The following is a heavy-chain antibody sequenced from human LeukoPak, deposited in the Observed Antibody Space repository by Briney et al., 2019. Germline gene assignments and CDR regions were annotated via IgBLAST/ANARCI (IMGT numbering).Heavy chain of an antibody. J-gene: IGHJ4*02. V-gene: IGHV1-69*02. CDR2: IIPILGIA. CDR1: GGTFSSYT. D-gene: IGHD5-18*01. CDR3: ARVLRYSYGSYFDY. Sequence: ASVKVSCKASGGTFSSYTISWVRQAPGQGLEWMGRIIPILGIANYAQKFQGRVTITADKSTSTAYMELSSLRSEDTAVYYCARVLRYSYGSYFDYWGQGTLVTVSS.